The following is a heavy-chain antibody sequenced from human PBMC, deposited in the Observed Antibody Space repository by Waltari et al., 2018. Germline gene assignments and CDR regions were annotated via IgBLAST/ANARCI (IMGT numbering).Heavy chain of an antibody. CDR1: GGSISSYY. CDR3: ARYQGLESRGNYYYYGMDV. V-gene: IGHV4-59*01. Sequence: QVQLQESGPGLVKPSETLSLSCTVSGGSISSYYWSWIRQPPGKGLEWIGYLYYSGSTNSNPSLRSRVTISADTSKNQFSLKLSSVTAADTAVYYCARYQGLESRGNYYYYGMDVWGQGTTVTVSS. CDR2: LYYSGST. D-gene: IGHD1-1*01. J-gene: IGHJ6*02.